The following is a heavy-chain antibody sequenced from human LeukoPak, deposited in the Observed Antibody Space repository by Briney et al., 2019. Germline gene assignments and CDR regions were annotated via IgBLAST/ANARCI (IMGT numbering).Heavy chain of an antibody. D-gene: IGHD6-13*01. J-gene: IGHJ4*02. V-gene: IGHV1-2*02. Sequence: ASVKVSFKASGNSFTGYYMHWVRQAPGQGLEWMGWINPNSGGTNYAQKFQGRVTMTRDTSISTAYMGLNRLRSDDMAVYYCARSYSSSWYDFDYWGQGTLVTVSS. CDR1: GNSFTGYY. CDR3: ARSYSSSWYDFDY. CDR2: INPNSGGT.